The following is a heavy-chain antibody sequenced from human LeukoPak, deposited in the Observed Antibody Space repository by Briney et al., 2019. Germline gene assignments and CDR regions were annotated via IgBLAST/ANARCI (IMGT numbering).Heavy chain of an antibody. CDR1: GGPFSGFY. V-gene: IGHV4-59*08. Sequence: SETLSLTCTVYGGPFSGFYWSWLRQPPGKGLEWIGYVYYSGNTNYNPSLKSRLNISVDTSKNQFSLKLSAVTVADTAVYYCARHRGSSPYYFDYWGQGTLVTVSS. D-gene: IGHD6-13*01. J-gene: IGHJ4*02. CDR2: VYYSGNT. CDR3: ARHRGSSPYYFDY.